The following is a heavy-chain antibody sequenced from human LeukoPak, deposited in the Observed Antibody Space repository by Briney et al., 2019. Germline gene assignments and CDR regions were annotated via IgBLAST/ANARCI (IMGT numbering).Heavy chain of an antibody. Sequence: SETLSLTCTVSGGSITSYYWSWIRQPAGKGPEWIGRIYASGSTNYNPSLKSRVTMSVDTSKNQFSLRLNSVTAADTAVYYCARGERAVAGAWGWFDPWGQGTLVTVSS. CDR3: ARGERAVAGAWGWFDP. CDR2: IYASGST. J-gene: IGHJ5*02. CDR1: GGSITSYY. V-gene: IGHV4-4*07. D-gene: IGHD6-19*01.